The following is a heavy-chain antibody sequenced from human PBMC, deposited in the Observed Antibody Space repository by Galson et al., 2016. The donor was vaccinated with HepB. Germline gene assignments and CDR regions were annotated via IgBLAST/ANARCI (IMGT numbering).Heavy chain of an antibody. CDR2: ISSGSSYI. CDR1: GFTFNSYS. Sequence: SLRLSCAASGFTFNSYSMNWVRQAPGKGLEWVSSISSGSSYIYYADSVKGRFTISRDNAKNSLYLQMNSLRAEDTAVYYCARGITMVRGVIITGYYNYMDVWGKGTTVTVSS. D-gene: IGHD3-10*01. J-gene: IGHJ6*03. V-gene: IGHV3-21*01. CDR3: ARGITMVRGVIITGYYNYMDV.